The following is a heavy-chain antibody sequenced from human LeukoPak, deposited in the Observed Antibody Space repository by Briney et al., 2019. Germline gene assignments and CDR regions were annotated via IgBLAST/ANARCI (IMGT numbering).Heavy chain of an antibody. CDR3: AREGPGWAAAAGKPFNWFDP. J-gene: IGHJ5*02. V-gene: IGHV3-48*03. CDR2: ISSSGSTI. CDR1: GFTFSSYE. D-gene: IGHD6-13*01. Sequence: GGSLRLSCAASGFTFSSYEMNWVRQAPGKGLEWVSYISSSGSTIYYADSVKGRFTISRDNAKNSLHLQMNSLRAEDTAVYYCAREGPGWAAAAGKPFNWFDPWGQGTLVTVSS.